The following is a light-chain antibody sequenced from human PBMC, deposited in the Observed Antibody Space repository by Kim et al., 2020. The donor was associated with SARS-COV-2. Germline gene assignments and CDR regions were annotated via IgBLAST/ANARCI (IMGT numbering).Light chain of an antibody. V-gene: IGKV1-5*01. J-gene: IGKJ1*01. CDR1: QSIRNC. CDR2: DAS. CDR3: QQYDTYWT. Sequence: DIQMTQSPSTLSASVGDRVTITCRASQSIRNCLAWYQQSTGKAPKLLIYDASSLESGVPSRFSGSGYGAEFTLTISSLQSDDFATYFCQQYDTYWTFGQGTRVEIK.